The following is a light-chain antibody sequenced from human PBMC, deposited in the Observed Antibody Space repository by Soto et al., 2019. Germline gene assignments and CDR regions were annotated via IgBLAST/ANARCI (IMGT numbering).Light chain of an antibody. J-gene: IGLJ2*01. CDR1: SSNIGSNP. Sequence: QSVLTQPPSASGTPGQRVTISCFGSSSNIGSNPVNWYQQVPGTAPKLLIYGSTQRPSGVPDRFSGSKSGTSASLAISGLQSEDEADYYCAAWDDSLNSYVVFGGGTKVTVL. CDR3: AAWDDSLNSYVV. V-gene: IGLV1-44*01. CDR2: GST.